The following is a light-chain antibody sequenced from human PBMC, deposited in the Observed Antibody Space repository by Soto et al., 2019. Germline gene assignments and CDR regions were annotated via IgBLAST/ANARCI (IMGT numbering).Light chain of an antibody. J-gene: IGKJ2*01. CDR1: QSISSY. V-gene: IGKV1-39*01. Sequence: DIQMTQSPSSLSASVGDRVTITCRASQSISSYLNWYQQKPGKAPKLLIYAASSLQSGVPSRFSGSGSGTDFTLTISSLQPEDFATYYCHQSHSFPYTFGQGTKVDIK. CDR3: HQSHSFPYT. CDR2: AAS.